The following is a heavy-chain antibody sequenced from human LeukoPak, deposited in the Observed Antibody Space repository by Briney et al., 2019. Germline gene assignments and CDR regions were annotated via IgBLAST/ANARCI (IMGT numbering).Heavy chain of an antibody. V-gene: IGHV3-48*01. D-gene: IGHD5-18*01. CDR2: ISSSSSII. CDR1: GFTFSSYS. CDR3: ARARGCSYGYADY. J-gene: IGHJ4*02. Sequence: GGSLRLSCAASGFTFSSYSMNWVRQAPGKGLEWVSYISSSSSIIDYAASVKGRFTISRDNAKNSLYLQMNSLRAEDTAVYYCARARGCSYGYADYWGQGTLVTVSS.